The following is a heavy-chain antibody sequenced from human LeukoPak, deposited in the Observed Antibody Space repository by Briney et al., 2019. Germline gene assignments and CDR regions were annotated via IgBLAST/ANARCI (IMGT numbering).Heavy chain of an antibody. V-gene: IGHV3-33*01. CDR3: ARVYYYDSSGYEY. D-gene: IGHD3-22*01. J-gene: IGHJ4*02. CDR1: GFTFSTYG. CDR2: IWYDGSNK. Sequence: GGSLRLSCAASGFTFSTYGMHWVRQAPDKGLEWVAIIWYDGSNKYYADSVKGRFTISRDNAKNSLYLQMNSLRAEDTAVYYCARVYYYDSSGYEYWGQGTLVTVSS.